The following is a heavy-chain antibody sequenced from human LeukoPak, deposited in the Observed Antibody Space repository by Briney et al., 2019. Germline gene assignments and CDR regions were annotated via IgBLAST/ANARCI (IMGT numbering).Heavy chain of an antibody. CDR2: IIPIFGTA. Sequence: ASVKVSCKASGGTFSSYAISWVRQAPGQGLEWMGGIIPIFGTANYAQKFQGRVTITADESTSTAYMELRSLRSEDTAVYYCARGAGIAAAVTVFDYWGQRTLVTVSS. J-gene: IGHJ4*02. CDR1: GGTFSSYA. D-gene: IGHD6-13*01. V-gene: IGHV1-69*13. CDR3: ARGAGIAAAVTVFDY.